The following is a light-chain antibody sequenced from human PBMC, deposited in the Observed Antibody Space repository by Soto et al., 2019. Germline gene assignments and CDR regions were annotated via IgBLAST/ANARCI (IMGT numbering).Light chain of an antibody. CDR2: GAS. CDR1: QSVSSSY. J-gene: IGKJ1*01. Sequence: EIVLTQSPGTLSLSPGERATLSCRASQSVSSSYLAWYQQKPGQAPRLLIFGASSRATGIPYRFSGSGSGEDFTLTSSRLEPEDVAVYFCQEYGSSRSFGQGTRVEIK. V-gene: IGKV3-20*01. CDR3: QEYGSSRS.